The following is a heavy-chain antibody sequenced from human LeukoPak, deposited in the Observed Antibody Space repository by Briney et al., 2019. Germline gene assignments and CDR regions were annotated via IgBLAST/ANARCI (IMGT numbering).Heavy chain of an antibody. D-gene: IGHD1-26*01. CDR2: IKSKTDGGTT. J-gene: IGHJ4*02. CDR3: TAGARSYYWFVY. CDR1: GFTFSNAW. Sequence: PGGSLRLSCAASGFTFSNAWMSWVRQAPGKGLEWVGRIKSKTDGGTTDYAAPVKGRFTISRDDSKNTLYLQMNSLKTEDTAVYYCTAGARSYYWFVYWGQGTLVTVSS. V-gene: IGHV3-15*01.